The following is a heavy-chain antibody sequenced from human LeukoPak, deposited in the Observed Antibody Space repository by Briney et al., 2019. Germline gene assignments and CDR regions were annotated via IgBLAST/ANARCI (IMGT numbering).Heavy chain of an antibody. J-gene: IGHJ4*02. CDR3: AKGGMVRGEYDY. CDR2: ISGSGGST. CDR1: GFTFSSYD. Sequence: GGSLRLSCAASGFTFSSYDMSWVRQAPGKGLEWVSGISGSGGSTYYTDSVKGRFTISRDNSKNTLYLQMNTLRVEDTAVYYCAKGGMVRGEYDYWGQGTLVTVSS. D-gene: IGHD3-10*01. V-gene: IGHV3-23*01.